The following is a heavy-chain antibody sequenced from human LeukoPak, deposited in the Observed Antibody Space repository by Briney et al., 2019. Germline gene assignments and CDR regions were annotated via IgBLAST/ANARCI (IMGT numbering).Heavy chain of an antibody. D-gene: IGHD6-13*01. Sequence: SAPTLVNPTQTLTLSCTFSGFSLSTSGVGVGWIRQPPGKALEWLALIYWDDDKRYSPSLKSRLTITKDTSKNQVVLTMTNMDPVDTATYYCARLIAAAGRRQYFQHWGQGTLVTVSS. CDR1: GFSLSTSGVG. V-gene: IGHV2-5*02. CDR3: ARLIAAAGRRQYFQH. J-gene: IGHJ1*01. CDR2: IYWDDDK.